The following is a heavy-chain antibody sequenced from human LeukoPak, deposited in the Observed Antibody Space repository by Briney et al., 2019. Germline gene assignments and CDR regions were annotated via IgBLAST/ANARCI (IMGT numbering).Heavy chain of an antibody. CDR2: IYYSGST. CDR1: GGSISSSSYY. CDR3: ARERIAVAGRGYYFDY. D-gene: IGHD6-19*01. J-gene: IGHJ4*02. V-gene: IGHV4-39*07. Sequence: PLETLSLTCTVSGGSISSSSYYWGWIRQPPGKGLEWIGSIYYSGSTYYNPSLKSRVTISVDTSKNQFSLKLSSVTAADTAVYYCARERIAVAGRGYYFDYWGQGTLVTVSS.